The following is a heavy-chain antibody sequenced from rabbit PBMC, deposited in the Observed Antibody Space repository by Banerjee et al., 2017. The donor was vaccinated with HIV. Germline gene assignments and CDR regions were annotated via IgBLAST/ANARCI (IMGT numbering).Heavy chain of an antibody. J-gene: IGHJ4*01. V-gene: IGHV1S40*01. CDR1: GLDFSSSYW. CDR2: IYTGDGST. Sequence: QSLEESGGDLVKPGASLTLTCTASGLDFSSSYWICWVRQAPGKGLEWIGCIYTGDGSTYYASWVNGRFTISKTSSTVDLKMTSLTAADTATYFCAGDFNLWGPGTLVTVS. CDR3: AGDFNL.